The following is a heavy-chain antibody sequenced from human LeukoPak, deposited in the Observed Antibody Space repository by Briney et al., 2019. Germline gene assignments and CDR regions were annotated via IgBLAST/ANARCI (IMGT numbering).Heavy chain of an antibody. Sequence: ASVKVSCKASGYTFTGYYMHWVRQAPGQGLEWMGRINPNSGGTNYAQKLQGRVTMTTDTSTSTAYMELRSLRSDDTAVYYCARRSGYSSGWYDYWGQGILVTVSS. CDR3: ARRSGYSSGWYDY. V-gene: IGHV1-2*06. D-gene: IGHD6-19*01. J-gene: IGHJ4*02. CDR2: INPNSGGT. CDR1: GYTFTGYY.